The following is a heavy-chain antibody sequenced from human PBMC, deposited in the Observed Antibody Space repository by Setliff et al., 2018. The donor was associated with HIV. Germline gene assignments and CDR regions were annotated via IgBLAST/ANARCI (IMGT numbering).Heavy chain of an antibody. CDR3: ARRQMVVAAVDAFDI. CDR1: GGSVRRSTSY. CDR2: IYYSGTT. J-gene: IGHJ3*02. Sequence: PSETPSLTCTVSGGSVRRSTSYWGWIRQPPGKGLEWIGSIYYSGTTYSNPSLKSRVTISVDTSKNQFSLRLTSVTAADTAVYYCARRQMVVAAVDAFDIWGQGTMVTVSS. V-gene: IGHV4-39*01. D-gene: IGHD2-15*01.